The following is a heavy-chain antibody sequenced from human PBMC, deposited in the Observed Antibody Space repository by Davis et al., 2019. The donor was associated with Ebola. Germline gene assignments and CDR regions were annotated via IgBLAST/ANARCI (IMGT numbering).Heavy chain of an antibody. J-gene: IGHJ4*02. CDR3: ARGWDSSGWKD. CDR1: GGSISSHY. D-gene: IGHD6-19*01. Sequence: SETLSLTCTVSGGSISSHYWSWIRQPPGKGLEWIGYVYYSGSTNYNPSHKSRVTISVDSSKNQFSLKLSSVTAADTAVYYCARGWDSSGWKDWGQGNLVTVSS. CDR2: VYYSGST. V-gene: IGHV4-59*11.